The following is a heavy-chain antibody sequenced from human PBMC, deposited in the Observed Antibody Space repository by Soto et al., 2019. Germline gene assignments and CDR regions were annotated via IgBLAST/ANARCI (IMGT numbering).Heavy chain of an antibody. Sequence: EVQLVESGGGLVQPGGSLRLSCAASGFTVSSNYMSWVRQAPGKGLEWVSVIYSGGSTYYEEAVKGRFTISRDNSKNTLYLQMNSLRAEDTAVYYCSRCRGRPLQSHWGQGTLVTVSS. CDR1: GFTVSSNY. D-gene: IGHD2-15*01. V-gene: IGHV3-66*01. CDR3: SRCRGRPLQSH. CDR2: IYSGGST. J-gene: IGHJ4*02.